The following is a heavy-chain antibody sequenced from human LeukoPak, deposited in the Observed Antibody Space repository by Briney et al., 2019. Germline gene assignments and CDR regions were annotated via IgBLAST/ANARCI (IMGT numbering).Heavy chain of an antibody. CDR2: INHSGST. Sequence: SETLSLTCAVYGGSFSGYYWSWIRQPPGKWLEWIGEINHSGSTNYNPSLKSRVTISVDTSKNQFSLKLSSVTAADTAVYYCARLRRSGFDYWGQGTLVTVSS. CDR3: ARLRRSGFDY. D-gene: IGHD2-15*01. V-gene: IGHV4-34*01. J-gene: IGHJ4*02. CDR1: GGSFSGYY.